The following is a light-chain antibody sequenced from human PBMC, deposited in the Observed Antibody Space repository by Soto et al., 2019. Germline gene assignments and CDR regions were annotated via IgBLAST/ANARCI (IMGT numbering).Light chain of an antibody. CDR1: SSDVGGYNY. CDR3: SSYTPTSTL. CDR2: EVS. V-gene: IGLV2-14*01. Sequence: QSVLTQPASVSGSSGQSITISCTGASSDVGGYNYVSWYRQYPGKAPKLMIYEVSNRPLGVSNRFSGSKSGNTASLTISGLQAEDEADYYCSSYTPTSTLFGGGTKLTVL. J-gene: IGLJ3*02.